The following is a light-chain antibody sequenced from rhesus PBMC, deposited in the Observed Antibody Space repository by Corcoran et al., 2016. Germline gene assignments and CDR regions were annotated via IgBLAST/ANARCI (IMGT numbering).Light chain of an antibody. J-gene: IGLJ6*01. CDR3: CSYAGSYTVV. Sequence: QAALTQSPSVSGSPGQSVTISCTETSSDIGGYHYVSWYQQHPGTAPNLMIYEVSKRPSGVSDRVSGSKSCNTASLTISGLQAEDEADDYCCSYAGSYTVVFGSGTKLTVL. V-gene: IGLV2-32*01. CDR2: EVS. CDR1: SSDIGGYHY.